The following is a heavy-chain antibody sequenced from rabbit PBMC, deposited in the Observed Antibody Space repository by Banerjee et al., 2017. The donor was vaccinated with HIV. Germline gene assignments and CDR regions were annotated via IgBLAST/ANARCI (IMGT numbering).Heavy chain of an antibody. Sequence: QEQLEESGGGLVQPEGSLTLTCTASGFSFSSNYYMHWVRQATGKGLEWIACIYTISGDAVYATLAKGRFTISKTSSTTVTLQMTSLTAADTATYFCARGYTGYGYAINLWGQGTLVTVS. V-gene: IGHV1S45*01. J-gene: IGHJ4*01. CDR3: ARGYTGYGYAINL. D-gene: IGHD6-1*01. CDR1: GFSFSSNYY. CDR2: IYTISGDA.